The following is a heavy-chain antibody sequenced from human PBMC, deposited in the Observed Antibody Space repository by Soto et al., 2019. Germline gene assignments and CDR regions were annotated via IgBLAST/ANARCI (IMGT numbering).Heavy chain of an antibody. Sequence: GGSLRLSCAASGFTVSSNYMSWVRQAPGKGLEWVSVIYSGGSTYYADSVKGRFTISRDNSKNTLYLQMNSLRAEDTAVYYCARVDGDPPEYYYYYMDVWGKGTTVTVSS. CDR3: ARVDGDPPEYYYYYMDV. CDR1: GFTVSSNY. D-gene: IGHD4-17*01. CDR2: IYSGGST. V-gene: IGHV3-66*01. J-gene: IGHJ6*03.